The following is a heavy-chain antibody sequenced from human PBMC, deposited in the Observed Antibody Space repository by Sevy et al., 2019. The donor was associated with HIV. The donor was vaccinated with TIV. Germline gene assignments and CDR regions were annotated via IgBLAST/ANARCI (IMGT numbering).Heavy chain of an antibody. CDR1: GFTFSSYS. D-gene: IGHD2-2*01. V-gene: IGHV3-21*01. J-gene: IGHJ3*02. Sequence: GESLKISCAASGFTFSSYSMNWVRQAPGKGLEWVSSISSRSSYIYYTDSVKGRFTISRDNAKNSLYLQMNSLRAEDTAVYYCARVWGEYCSSTSCLSDAFDIWGQGTMVTVSS. CDR2: ISSRSSYI. CDR3: ARVWGEYCSSTSCLSDAFDI.